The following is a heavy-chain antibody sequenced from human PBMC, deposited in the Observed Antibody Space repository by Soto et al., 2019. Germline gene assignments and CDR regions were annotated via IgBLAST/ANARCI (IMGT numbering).Heavy chain of an antibody. V-gene: IGHV1-18*01. CDR1: GYTFTSYG. CDR3: ARALDPGLKPVENWFDP. CDR2: ISAYNGNT. D-gene: IGHD1-1*01. J-gene: IGHJ5*02. Sequence: GASVKVSCKASGYTFTSYGISWVRQAPGQGLEWMGWISAYNGNTNYAQKLQGRVTMTTDTSTSTAYMELRSLRSDDTAVYYCARALDPGLKPVENWFDPWGQGTLVTVSS.